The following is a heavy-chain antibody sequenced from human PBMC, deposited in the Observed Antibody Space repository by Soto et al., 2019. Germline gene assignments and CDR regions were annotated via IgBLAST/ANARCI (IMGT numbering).Heavy chain of an antibody. D-gene: IGHD2-2*01. J-gene: IGHJ6*02. CDR2: IYSGGNT. CDR1: GFIVTNNY. Sequence: EVQLVESGGGLIQPGGSLRLSCAASGFIVTNNYMSWVRQAPGKGLEWVSVIYSGGNTYYGDSVKGRFTISRDSSKNTLYLHMNILRAEDTAVYYCARNHALDYGLDVWGQGTTVIVSS. V-gene: IGHV3-53*01. CDR3: ARNHALDYGLDV.